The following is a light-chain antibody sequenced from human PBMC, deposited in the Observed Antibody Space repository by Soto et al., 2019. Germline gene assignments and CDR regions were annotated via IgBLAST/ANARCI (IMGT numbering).Light chain of an antibody. J-gene: IGKJ2*01. CDR3: QQYNSYSPST. Sequence: EIVMTQSPGTLSVSPGERATLSCRASQSISNKLAWHQQKPGQAPRLLVYGASTRASGISPRFTGSGSGTDFNLTISSLQSEDFATYYCQQYNSYSPSTFGQGTKLEIK. CDR1: QSISNK. CDR2: GAS. V-gene: IGKV3-15*01.